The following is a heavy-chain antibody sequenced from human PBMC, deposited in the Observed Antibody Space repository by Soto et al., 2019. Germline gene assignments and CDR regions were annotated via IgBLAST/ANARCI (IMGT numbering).Heavy chain of an antibody. J-gene: IGHJ1*01. Sequence: GGSLRLSCTASGFTFSSYAMSWVRQAPGKGLEWVSAVSGNGGSTYYADSVKGRFTISRDNSKNTLYLQINSLTAEDTAVYYCGKDKYGTTNYTPYFQDWGQGTLVTVSS. D-gene: IGHD2-8*01. CDR1: GFTFSSYA. CDR3: GKDKYGTTNYTPYFQD. V-gene: IGHV3-23*01. CDR2: VSGNGGST.